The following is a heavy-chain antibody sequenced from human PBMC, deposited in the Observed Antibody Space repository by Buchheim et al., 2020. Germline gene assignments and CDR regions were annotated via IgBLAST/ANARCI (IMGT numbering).Heavy chain of an antibody. CDR3: ARQGCGGDCSDNWFDP. CDR2: IYYSGST. Sequence: QLQLQESGPGLVKPSETLSLTCTVSGGSISSSSYYWGWIRQPPGKGLEWIGSIYYSGSTYYNPSLKSRVTISVDTSKNQFSLKLSSVTAADTAVYYCARQGCGGDCSDNWFDPWGQGTL. J-gene: IGHJ5*02. CDR1: GGSISSSSYY. V-gene: IGHV4-39*01. D-gene: IGHD2-21*02.